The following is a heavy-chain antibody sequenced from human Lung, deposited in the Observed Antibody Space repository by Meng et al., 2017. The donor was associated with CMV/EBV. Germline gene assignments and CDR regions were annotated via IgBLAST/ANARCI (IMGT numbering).Heavy chain of an antibody. J-gene: IGHJ6*02. V-gene: IGHV4-39*01. D-gene: IGHD2-2*02. CDR2: IYYSGST. CDR3: IGYCSSTRCYKYYYDMDD. Sequence: LRLSCTVSGGSITSSSYYYGWIRQAPGKGPVWVGNIYYSGSTYYNPYLKSRVTISVDTSKKQFSLKLSSVPATDTAVYYGIGYCSSTRCYKYYYDMDDWXQGNXVTV. CDR1: GGSITSSSYY.